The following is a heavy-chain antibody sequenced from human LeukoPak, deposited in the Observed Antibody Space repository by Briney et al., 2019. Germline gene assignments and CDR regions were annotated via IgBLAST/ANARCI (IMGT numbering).Heavy chain of an antibody. Sequence: PGGSLRLSCAPSGFTFSEFEMNWVRQAPGKGLEWVSDISSGGTTIFYADSVKGRFTISRDNAKNSPYLQMNSLRDEDTAIYYCTRGLVVWGQGALVTVSS. CDR3: TRGLVV. D-gene: IGHD2-2*01. CDR2: ISSGGTTI. J-gene: IGHJ4*02. V-gene: IGHV3-48*03. CDR1: GFTFSEFE.